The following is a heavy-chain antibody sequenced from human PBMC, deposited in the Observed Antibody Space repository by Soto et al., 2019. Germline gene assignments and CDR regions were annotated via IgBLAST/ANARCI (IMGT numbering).Heavy chain of an antibody. J-gene: IGHJ4*02. CDR2: IYYSGST. D-gene: IGHD6-13*01. CDR3: ARDAGYSSSWTGFYYFDY. CDR1: GVSISSGGYY. Sequence: SETLSLTCTVSGVSISSGGYYWSWIRQHPGKGLEWIGYIYYSGSTYYNPSLKSRVTISVDTSKNQFSLKLISVTAADTAVYYCARDAGYSSSWTGFYYFDYWGQGTLVTVSS. V-gene: IGHV4-31*03.